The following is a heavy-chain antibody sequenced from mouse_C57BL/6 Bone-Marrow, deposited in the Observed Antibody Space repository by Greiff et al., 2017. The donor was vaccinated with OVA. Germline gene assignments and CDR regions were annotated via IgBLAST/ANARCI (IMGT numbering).Heavy chain of an antibody. Sequence: VQLQQSGAELVRPGASVKLSCKASGYTFTDYYINWVKQRPGQGLEWIARIYPGSGNTYYNEKFKGKATLTAEKSSSTAYMQLSSLTSEDSAVYFGARSTTVVAKYFDVWGTGTTVTVSS. CDR1: GYTFTDYY. CDR3: ARSTTVVAKYFDV. J-gene: IGHJ1*03. V-gene: IGHV1-76*01. CDR2: IYPGSGNT. D-gene: IGHD1-1*01.